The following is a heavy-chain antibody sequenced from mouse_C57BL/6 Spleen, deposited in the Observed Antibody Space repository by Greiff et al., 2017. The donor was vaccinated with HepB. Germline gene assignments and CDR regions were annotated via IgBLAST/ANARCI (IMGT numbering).Heavy chain of an antibody. V-gene: IGHV5-17*01. CDR1: GFTFSDYG. J-gene: IGHJ2*01. D-gene: IGHD2-3*01. Sequence: DVMLVESGGGLVKPGGSLKLSCAASGFTFSDYGMHWVRQAPEKGLEWVAYISSGSSTIYYADTVKGRFTISRDNAKNTLFLQMTSLRSEDTAMYYCTGGYYSYWDYWGQGTTLTVSS. CDR3: TGGYYSYWDY. CDR2: ISSGSSTI.